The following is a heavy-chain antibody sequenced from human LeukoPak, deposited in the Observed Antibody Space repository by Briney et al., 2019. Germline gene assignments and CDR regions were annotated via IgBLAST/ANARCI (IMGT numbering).Heavy chain of an antibody. V-gene: IGHV4-59*02. CDR3: ARVMGRGYYGSGIPLFYYYYMDV. CDR2: IYYTGT. Sequence: SETLSLTCTVSGGSVTDYYWSWIRQSPGKGLEWIGYIYYTGTSYNPSLKSRVTISVDTSKNQFSLKLSSVTAADTAVYYCARVMGRGYYGSGIPLFYYYYMDVWGKGTTVTVSS. D-gene: IGHD3-10*01. CDR1: GGSVTDYY. J-gene: IGHJ6*03.